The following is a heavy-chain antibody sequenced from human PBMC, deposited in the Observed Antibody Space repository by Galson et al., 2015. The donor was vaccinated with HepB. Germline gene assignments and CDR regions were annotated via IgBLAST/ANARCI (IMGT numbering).Heavy chain of an antibody. CDR2: IHSGGVT. CDR3: ARRDSSAWYFDL. J-gene: IGHJ4*02. CDR1: Y. Sequence: YWSWIRQPAGKGLEWIGRIHSGGVTNYNPSLKSRVAMSVDASRNQISLKLSSVTAADTAIYFCARRDSSAWYFDLWGQGTRVTVSS. D-gene: IGHD3-22*01. V-gene: IGHV4-4*07.